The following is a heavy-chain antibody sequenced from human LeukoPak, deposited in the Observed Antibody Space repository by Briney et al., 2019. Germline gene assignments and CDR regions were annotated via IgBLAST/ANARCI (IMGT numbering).Heavy chain of an antibody. CDR3: ARDLNTMVRGVMYYYYYAMDV. J-gene: IGHJ6*02. D-gene: IGHD3-10*01. CDR2: ISAYNGNT. CDR1: GHSFTSYG. Sequence: ASVKVSCKASGHSFTSYGISWVRQAPGQGLEWMGWISAYNGNTNYAQQLQGRVTMTTDTSTSTAYMELRSLRSDDTAVYFCARDLNTMVRGVMYYYYYAMDVWGQGTTVTVSS. V-gene: IGHV1-18*01.